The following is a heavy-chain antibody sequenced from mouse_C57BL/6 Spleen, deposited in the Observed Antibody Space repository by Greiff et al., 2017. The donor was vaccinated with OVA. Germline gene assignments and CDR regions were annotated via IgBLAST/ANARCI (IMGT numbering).Heavy chain of an antibody. Sequence: QVQLQQPGAELVKPGASVKLSCKASGYTFTSYWMQWVKQRPGQGLEWIGEIDPSDSYTNYNQKFKGKATLTVDTSSSTAYMQLSSLTSEDSAVYYCARAGSRYFDVWGTGTTVTVSS. J-gene: IGHJ1*03. CDR3: ARAGSRYFDV. CDR2: IDPSDSYT. V-gene: IGHV1-50*01. CDR1: GYTFTSYW.